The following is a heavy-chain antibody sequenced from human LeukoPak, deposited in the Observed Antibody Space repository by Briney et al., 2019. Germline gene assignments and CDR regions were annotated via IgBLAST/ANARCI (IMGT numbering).Heavy chain of an antibody. CDR3: ARITYYYDSSGPI. J-gene: IGHJ3*02. CDR2: INHSGST. Sequence: ASETLSLTCAVYGGSFSGYYWSWIRQPPGKGLEWIGEINHSGSTNYNPSLKSRVTISVDTSKNQFSLKLSSVTAADTAVYYCARITYYYDSSGPIWGQGTMVTVSS. V-gene: IGHV4-34*01. D-gene: IGHD3-22*01. CDR1: GGSFSGYY.